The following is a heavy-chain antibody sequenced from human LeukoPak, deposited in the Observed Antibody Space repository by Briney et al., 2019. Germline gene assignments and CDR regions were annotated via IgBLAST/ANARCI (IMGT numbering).Heavy chain of an antibody. V-gene: IGHV4-39*01. CDR1: GGSISSGSYY. D-gene: IGHD1-26*01. J-gene: IGHJ4*02. Sequence: SETLSLTCTVSGGSISSGSYYWGWIRQPPGKGLEWIGSIYYSGSTYYNPSLKSRVTISVGTSKNQFSLKLSSVTAADTAVYYCARYSGSYLFDYWGQGTLVTVSS. CDR3: ARYSGSYLFDY. CDR2: IYYSGST.